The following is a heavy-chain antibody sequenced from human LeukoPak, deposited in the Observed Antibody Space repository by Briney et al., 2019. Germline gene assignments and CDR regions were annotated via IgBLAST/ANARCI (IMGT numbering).Heavy chain of an antibody. Sequence: GGSLRLSCAAPGFTFSSYAMSWVRQAPGKGLEWVSAISGSGGSTYYADSVKGRFTISRDNSKNTLYLQMNSLRAEDKAVYYCAKLHDYGDYYFDYWGQGTLVTVSS. CDR2: ISGSGGST. CDR3: AKLHDYGDYYFDY. D-gene: IGHD4-17*01. V-gene: IGHV3-23*01. CDR1: GFTFSSYA. J-gene: IGHJ4*02.